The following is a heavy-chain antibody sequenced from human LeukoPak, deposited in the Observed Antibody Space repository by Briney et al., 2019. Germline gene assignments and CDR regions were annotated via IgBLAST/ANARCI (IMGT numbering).Heavy chain of an antibody. CDR2: MNTNSGNK. Sequence: ASVKVSCKASGYTFTSYDINWVRQATGQGLEWVGRMNTNSGNKGYAQKFQGRVTMTRNTSISTAYMELRSRRSEDMAVYDCARVYYYGAGSYYNYWGQGNLVPVSS. CDR3: ARVYYYGAGSYYNY. J-gene: IGHJ4*02. CDR1: GYTFTSYD. D-gene: IGHD3-10*01. V-gene: IGHV1-8*01.